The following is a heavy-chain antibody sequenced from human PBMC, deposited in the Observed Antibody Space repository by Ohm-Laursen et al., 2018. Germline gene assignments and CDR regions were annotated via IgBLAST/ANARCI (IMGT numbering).Heavy chain of an antibody. CDR2: IKSKTDGGTT. CDR3: TTEYSSGWAIGYFDL. Sequence: GSLRLSCSASGFTFSNAWMSWVRQAPGKGLEWVGRIKSKTDGGTTDYAAPVKGRFTISRDDSKNTLYLQMNSLKTEDTAVYYCTTEYSSGWAIGYFDLWGRGTLVTVSS. V-gene: IGHV3-15*01. D-gene: IGHD6-19*01. J-gene: IGHJ2*01. CDR1: GFTFSNAW.